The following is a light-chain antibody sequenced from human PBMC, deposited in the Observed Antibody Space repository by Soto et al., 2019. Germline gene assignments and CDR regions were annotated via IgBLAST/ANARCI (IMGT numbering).Light chain of an antibody. V-gene: IGLV2-14*01. J-gene: IGLJ1*01. CDR2: DVS. CDR3: NSYTSSSTLPYV. CDR1: SSDVGGYNY. Sequence: QSALTQPASVSGSPGQSITVSCTGTSSDVGGYNYVSWYHQHPGKAPKVMIYDVSKRPSGVSNRFSGSKSGNTASLTISGLQAEDEADYYCNSYTSSSTLPYVFGTGTKLTVL.